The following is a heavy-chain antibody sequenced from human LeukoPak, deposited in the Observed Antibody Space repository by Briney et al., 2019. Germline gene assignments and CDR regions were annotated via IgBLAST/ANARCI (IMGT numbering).Heavy chain of an antibody. D-gene: IGHD2-15*01. V-gene: IGHV1-2*02. CDR2: INPNSGGT. CDR1: GYTFTIYA. CDR3: ARGKGNVAPDV. Sequence: ASVKVSCTASGYTFTIYAMNWVRQAPGQGLEWMGWINPNSGGTNYAQKFQGRVTMTRDTSISTAYMELSRLRSDDTAVYYCARGKGNVAPDVWGKGTTVTISS. J-gene: IGHJ6*04.